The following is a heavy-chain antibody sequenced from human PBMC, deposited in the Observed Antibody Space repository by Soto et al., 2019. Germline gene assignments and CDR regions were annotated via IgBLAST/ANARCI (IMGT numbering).Heavy chain of an antibody. Sequence: GGSLRLSCTVSGFAFNNYGINWVRQAPGKGLEWVSSISKSDYTYYSDSVKGRFAISRDNAKSSVSLQMNTLRVEDAAVYYCAREDSIIIPAVSDFWGQGTLVTVSS. J-gene: IGHJ4*02. CDR1: GFAFNNYG. V-gene: IGHV3-21*01. D-gene: IGHD2-2*01. CDR2: ISKSDYT. CDR3: AREDSIIIPAVSDF.